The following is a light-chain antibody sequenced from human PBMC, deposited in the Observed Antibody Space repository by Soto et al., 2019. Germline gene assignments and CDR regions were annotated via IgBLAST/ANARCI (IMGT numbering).Light chain of an antibody. Sequence: DIQMTRSPSSLSASVGDKVTITCRTSQGVENYLAWFQQKPGKAPKSLIYGASSLQSGVPSRFSGSGSGTYFTFTIGSLQAEDFATYYCQQYYGYPHTFGQGTKVEIK. V-gene: IGKV1-16*01. CDR1: QGVENY. J-gene: IGKJ1*01. CDR3: QQYYGYPHT. CDR2: GAS.